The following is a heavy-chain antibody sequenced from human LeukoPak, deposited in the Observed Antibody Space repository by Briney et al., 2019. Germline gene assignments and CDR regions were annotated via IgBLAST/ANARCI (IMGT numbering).Heavy chain of an antibody. D-gene: IGHD6-13*01. CDR1: GFTFSSYW. J-gene: IGHJ4*02. V-gene: IGHV3-7*01. Sequence: GGTLRLSCAASGFTFSSYWMSWVRQAPGKGLEWVANIKQDGSEKYYVDSVKGRFTISRDNAKNSLYLQMNSLRAEDTAVYYCARDRAAADPTPFDYWGQGTLVTVSS. CDR2: IKQDGSEK. CDR3: ARDRAAADPTPFDY.